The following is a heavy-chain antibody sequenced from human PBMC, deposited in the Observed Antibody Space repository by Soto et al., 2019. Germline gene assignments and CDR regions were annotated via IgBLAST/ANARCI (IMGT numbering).Heavy chain of an antibody. CDR3: AFSSGYWNWFDP. CDR1: GYTFTSYG. Sequence: ASVKVSSKSSGYTFTSYGISWVRKAPGQGLEWMGWISAYNGNTNYAQKLQGRVTMTTDTSTSTAYMELRSLRSDDTAVYYCAFSSGYWNWFDPWGQGTLVTVSS. CDR2: ISAYNGNT. D-gene: IGHD3-22*01. J-gene: IGHJ5*02. V-gene: IGHV1-18*01.